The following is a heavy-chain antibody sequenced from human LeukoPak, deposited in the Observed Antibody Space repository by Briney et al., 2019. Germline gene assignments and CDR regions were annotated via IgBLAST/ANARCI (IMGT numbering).Heavy chain of an antibody. D-gene: IGHD3-22*01. CDR1: GFTFDDYA. CDR2: ISWNCGSR. J-gene: IGHJ4*02. Sequence: GGSLRLSCAASGFTFDDYAMHWVRQAPGKGLEGVSGISWNCGSRGYADSVKGRFTISRDNAKNSLYLQMNSLRAEDTALYYCAKGPDYYDSSGYYTSFDYWGEGTLVTVSS. CDR3: AKGPDYYDSSGYYTSFDY. V-gene: IGHV3-9*01.